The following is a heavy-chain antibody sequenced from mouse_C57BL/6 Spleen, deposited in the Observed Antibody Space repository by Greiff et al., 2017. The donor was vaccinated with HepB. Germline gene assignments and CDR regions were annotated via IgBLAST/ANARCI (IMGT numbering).Heavy chain of an antibody. CDR1: GYTFTSYW. CDR2: IDPSDSYT. CDR3: SREGGTSVLYYVDY. J-gene: IGHJ2*01. V-gene: IGHV1-59*01. D-gene: IGHD4-1*01. Sequence: QVQLQQPGAELVRPGTSVKLSCKASGYTFTSYWMHWVKQRPGQGLEWIGVIDPSDSYTNYNQKFKGKATLTVDTSTSTAYMQLRSLTSEDSAVYYCSREGGTSVLYYVDYWGQGTTLPVSS.